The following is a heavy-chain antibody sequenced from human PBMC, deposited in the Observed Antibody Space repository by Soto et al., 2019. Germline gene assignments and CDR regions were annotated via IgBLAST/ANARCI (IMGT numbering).Heavy chain of an antibody. CDR1: GGSISSYY. CDR3: ARNYYDSSGYLFFDY. D-gene: IGHD3-22*01. J-gene: IGHJ4*02. Sequence: PSETLSLTCTVPGGSISSYYWSWIRQPPGKGLEWIGRIYYSGSTNYNPSLKSRVTISVDTSKNQFSLKLSSVTAADTAVYYCARNYYDSSGYLFFDYWGQGTLVTVSS. V-gene: IGHV4-59*01. CDR2: IYYSGST.